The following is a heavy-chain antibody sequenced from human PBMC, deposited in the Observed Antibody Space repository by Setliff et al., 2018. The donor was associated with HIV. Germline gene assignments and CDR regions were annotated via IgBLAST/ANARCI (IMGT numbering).Heavy chain of an antibody. D-gene: IGHD3-22*01. J-gene: IGHJ4*02. CDR2: IIPILGIA. CDR1: GGTFSSYA. V-gene: IGHV1-69*10. Sequence: GASVKVSCKASGGTFSSYAINWVRQAPGQGLEGMGGIIPILGIANYAQKFQGRVTMTADKSTSTAYMELSSLRSEDTAVYYCARDREYYYDNSGSPSFDYWGQGTLVTVSS. CDR3: ARDREYYYDNSGSPSFDY.